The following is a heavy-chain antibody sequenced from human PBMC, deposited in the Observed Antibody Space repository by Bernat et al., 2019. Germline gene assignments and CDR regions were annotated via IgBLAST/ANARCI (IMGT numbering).Heavy chain of an antibody. CDR2: INPSGGST. J-gene: IGHJ4*02. V-gene: IGHV1-46*01. Sequence: QVQLVQSGAEVKKPGASVKVSCKASGYTFTSYYMHWVRQAPGPGLEWMGIINPSGGSTSYAQKFQGRVTMTRDTSTSTVYMELSSLRSEDTAVYYCARDGVGYYGSGSDVPYWGQGTLVTVSS. CDR3: ARDGVGYYGSGSDVPY. D-gene: IGHD3-10*01. CDR1: GYTFTSYY.